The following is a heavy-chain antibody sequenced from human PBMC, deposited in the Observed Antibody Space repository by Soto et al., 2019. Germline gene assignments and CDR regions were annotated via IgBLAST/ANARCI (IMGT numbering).Heavy chain of an antibody. V-gene: IGHV4-30-2*01. Sequence: QLQLQESGSGLVKPSQTLSLTCAVSGGSISSGGYSWSWIRQPPGKGLEWIGYIYRSGSTYYNPSLKSRVPISVDRSKNQFSLKLSSVTAADTAVYYCARAGGLGAVAADYWGQGTLVTVSS. CDR1: GGSISSGGYS. CDR2: IYRSGST. J-gene: IGHJ4*02. CDR3: ARAGGLGAVAADY. D-gene: IGHD6-19*01.